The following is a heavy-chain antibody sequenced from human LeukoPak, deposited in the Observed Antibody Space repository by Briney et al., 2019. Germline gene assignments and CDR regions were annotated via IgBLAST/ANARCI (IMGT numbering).Heavy chain of an antibody. CDR3: ARGGSSSVSPYDY. CDR1: GYTLTELS. D-gene: IGHD6-6*01. V-gene: IGHV1-24*01. CDR2: FDPEDGET. J-gene: IGHJ4*02. Sequence: ASVKVSCKVSGYTLTELSMHWLRQAPGKGLEWMGGFDPEDGETIYAQKFQGRVTMTEDTSTDTAYMELSRLRSDDTAVYYCARGGSSSVSPYDYWGQGTLVTVSS.